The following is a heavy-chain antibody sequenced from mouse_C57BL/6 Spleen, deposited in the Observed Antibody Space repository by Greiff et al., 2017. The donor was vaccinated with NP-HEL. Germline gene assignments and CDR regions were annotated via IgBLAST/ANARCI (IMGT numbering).Heavy chain of an antibody. CDR1: GYTFTSYW. D-gene: IGHD2-5*01. CDR3: ARDSNYHGHAMDY. J-gene: IGHJ4*01. CDR2: IHPNSGST. V-gene: IGHV1-64*01. Sequence: VKLQQPGAELVKPGASVKLSCKASGYTFTSYWMHWVKQRPGQGLEWIGMIHPNSGSTNYNEKFKSKATLTVDKSSSTAYMQLSSLTSEDSAVYYCARDSNYHGHAMDYWGQGTSVTVSS.